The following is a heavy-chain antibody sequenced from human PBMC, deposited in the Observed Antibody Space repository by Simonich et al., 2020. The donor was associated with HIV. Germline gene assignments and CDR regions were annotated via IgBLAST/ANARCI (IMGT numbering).Heavy chain of an antibody. Sequence: EVQLVESGGGLVKPGGSLRLSCAASGFTFSSYTMNWVRQAPGKGLEGVSSISSSSSYISYADSVKGRFTISRDNAKNSLYLQMNSLRAEDTAVYYCARDRSSGWSHNWFDPWGQGILVTVSS. CDR1: GFTFSSYT. D-gene: IGHD6-19*01. V-gene: IGHV3-21*01. CDR3: ARDRSSGWSHNWFDP. J-gene: IGHJ5*02. CDR2: ISSSSSYI.